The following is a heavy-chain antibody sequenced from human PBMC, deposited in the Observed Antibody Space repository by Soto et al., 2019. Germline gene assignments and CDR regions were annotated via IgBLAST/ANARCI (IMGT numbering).Heavy chain of an antibody. J-gene: IGHJ4*02. CDR1: GFTFSVYS. Sequence: EVQLVESGGGLVQPGGSLRLSCAASGFTFSVYSMNWIRQAPGKGLQWVSYMTSDMKTIHYADSVKGQFTISRDNAKNLVYLQMTSLRDEDTAVYYCARSVEGHFDYWGQGALVTVSS. CDR2: MTSDMKTI. D-gene: IGHD6-19*01. CDR3: ARSVEGHFDY. V-gene: IGHV3-48*02.